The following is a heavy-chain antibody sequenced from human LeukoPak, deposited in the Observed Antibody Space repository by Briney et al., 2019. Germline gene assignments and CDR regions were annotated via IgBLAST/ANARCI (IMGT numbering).Heavy chain of an antibody. CDR2: ICYSGST. CDR3: ASTPRGTYYYFDS. Sequence: PSETLSLTCTVSGGSISSGGYYWSWIRQHPGKGLEWIGYICYSGSTNHNPSLKSRVTISVDPSRNQFSLKLSSVTAADAAIYYCASTPRGTYYYFDSWGQGTLVTVSP. D-gene: IGHD3-16*01. J-gene: IGHJ4*02. CDR1: GGSISSGGYY. V-gene: IGHV4-61*08.